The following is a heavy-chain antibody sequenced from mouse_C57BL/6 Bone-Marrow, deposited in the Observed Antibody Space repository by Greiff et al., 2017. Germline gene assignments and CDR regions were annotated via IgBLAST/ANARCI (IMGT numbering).Heavy chain of an antibody. CDR3: ARSYDYDDYTMDY. Sequence: QVHVKQPGAELVKPGASVKLSCKASGYTFTNYWMHWVKQRPGQGLEWIGMMHPNGGSPDYNEKFKSEATLSVDKSSRTAYMERSSLTSEDSAVYYCARSYDYDDYTMDYWGQGTSVTVSS. CDR1: GYTFTNYW. J-gene: IGHJ4*01. D-gene: IGHD2-4*01. V-gene: IGHV1-64*01. CDR2: MHPNGGSP.